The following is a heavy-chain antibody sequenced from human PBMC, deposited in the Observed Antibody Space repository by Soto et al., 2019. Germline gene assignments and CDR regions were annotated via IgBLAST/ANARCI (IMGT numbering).Heavy chain of an antibody. CDR3: ASHTSPYSSGWDDYYYYYGMDV. V-gene: IGHV4-39*01. D-gene: IGHD6-19*01. J-gene: IGHJ6*02. CDR2: IYYSGST. CDR1: GGSISSSSYY. Sequence: SETLSLTCTVSGGSISSSSYYWGWIRQPPGKGLEWIGSIYYSGSTYYNPSLKSRVTISVDTSKNQLSLKLSSVTAADTAVYYCASHTSPYSSGWDDYYYYYGMDVWSQGTTVTVSS.